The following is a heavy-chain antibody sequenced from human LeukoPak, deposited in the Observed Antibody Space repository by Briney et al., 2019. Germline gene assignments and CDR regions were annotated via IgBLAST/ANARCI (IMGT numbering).Heavy chain of an antibody. V-gene: IGHV3-21*01. D-gene: IGHD1-1*01. Sequence: GGSLRLSCAASGFTFSSYTMNWVRQAPGKGLEWVSSISSSNNYIHYADSLKGRFTISRDNANNSLYLQMNSLRAEDTAVYYWARVGTRADWGQGTLVTVSS. J-gene: IGHJ4*02. CDR3: ARVGTRAD. CDR2: ISSSNNYI. CDR1: GFTFSSYT.